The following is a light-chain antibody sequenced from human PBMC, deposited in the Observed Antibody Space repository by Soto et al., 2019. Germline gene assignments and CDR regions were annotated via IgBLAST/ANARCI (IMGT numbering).Light chain of an antibody. CDR1: QNVLSNC. V-gene: IGKV3-20*01. J-gene: IGKJ5*01. CDR2: GAS. CDR3: QQYGTSPLIT. Sequence: LVLTQARVTLSLSPGERATLSCWASQNVLSNCLAWYQQKPGQAPRPLIYGASTRATGIPDRFGGSGSGTDFTLIISGLEPEDFAEYYCQQYGTSPLITFGQGTRLEIK.